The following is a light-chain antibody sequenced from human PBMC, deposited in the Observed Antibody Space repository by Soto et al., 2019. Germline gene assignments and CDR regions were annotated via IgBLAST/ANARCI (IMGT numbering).Light chain of an antibody. J-gene: IGKJ1*01. Sequence: DIQMTQSPSTPYASVGDRVTITCRASQSLSSWLAWYQQKPGKAPKLLIYKASTLKSGVPSRFSGSGSGTEFTLTISSLQPDDFATYYCRHYNSYSEAFGQGTKVDIK. CDR1: QSLSSW. CDR3: RHYNSYSEA. V-gene: IGKV1-5*03. CDR2: KAS.